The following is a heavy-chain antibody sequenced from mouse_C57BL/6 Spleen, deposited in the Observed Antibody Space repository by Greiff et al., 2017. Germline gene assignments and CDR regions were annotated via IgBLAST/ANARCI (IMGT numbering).Heavy chain of an antibody. CDR1: GYAFTNYL. CDR2: INPGSGGT. V-gene: IGHV1-54*01. J-gene: IGHJ4*01. D-gene: IGHD1-2*01. CDR3: ARGDGGIYAMDY. Sequence: VKLMESGAELVRPGTSVKVSCKASGYAFTNYLIEWVKQRPGQGLEWIGVINPGSGGTNYNGKFKGKATLTADKSSSTAYMQLSSLTSEDSAVYFCARGDGGIYAMDYWGQGTSVTVSS.